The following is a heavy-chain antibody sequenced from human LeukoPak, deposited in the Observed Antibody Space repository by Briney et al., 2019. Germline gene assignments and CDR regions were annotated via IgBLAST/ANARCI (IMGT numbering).Heavy chain of an antibody. J-gene: IGHJ4*02. CDR2: ISSSGSTI. V-gene: IGHV3-48*03. D-gene: IGHD2/OR15-2a*01. Sequence: GGSLRLSCAASGFTFSSYEMNWVRQAPGKGLEWVSYISSSGSTIYYADSVKGRFTISRDNAKNSLYLQMNSLRAEDTAVYYCARDLSRFTSVDRPYDYWGQGTLVTVSS. CDR3: ARDLSRFTSVDRPYDY. CDR1: GFTFSSYE.